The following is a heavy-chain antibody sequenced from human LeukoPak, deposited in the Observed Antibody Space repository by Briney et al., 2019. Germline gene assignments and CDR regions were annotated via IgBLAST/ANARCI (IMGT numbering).Heavy chain of an antibody. D-gene: IGHD3-22*01. CDR2: ISWNSSSI. V-gene: IGHV3-9*01. J-gene: IGHJ3*02. Sequence: GGSLRLSCAASGFTFDDYAMPWVRQAPGKGLEWVSGISWNSSSIGYADSVKGRFTISRDNAKNSLYLQMNSLRAEDTALYYCAKDESRDYYDSSGYRIWGQGTMVTVSS. CDR1: GFTFDDYA. CDR3: AKDESRDYYDSSGYRI.